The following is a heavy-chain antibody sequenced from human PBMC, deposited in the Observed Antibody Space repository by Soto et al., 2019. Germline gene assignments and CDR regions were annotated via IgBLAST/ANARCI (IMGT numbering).Heavy chain of an antibody. Sequence: GESMKISCKGAGYSFTSYGISWVRQMPGKGLEWMGRIDPSDSYTNYSPSFQGHVTISADKSISTAYLQWSSLKASDTAMYYCARHLTVYCSGGSCYSYYYYGMDVWGQGTTVTVSS. V-gene: IGHV5-10-1*01. CDR2: IDPSDSYT. J-gene: IGHJ6*02. D-gene: IGHD2-15*01. CDR3: ARHLTVYCSGGSCYSYYYYGMDV. CDR1: GYSFTSYG.